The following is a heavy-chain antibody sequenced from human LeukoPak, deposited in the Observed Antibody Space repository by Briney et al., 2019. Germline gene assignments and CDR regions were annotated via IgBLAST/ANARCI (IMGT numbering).Heavy chain of an antibody. Sequence: ASVKVSCKVSGYTLTELSMHWVRQAPGKGLEWMGGFDPEDGETIYAQKFQGRVTMTEDTSTDTAYMKLSSLRSEDTAVYYCATELGNYGELGFDPWGQGTLVTVSS. V-gene: IGHV1-24*01. CDR2: FDPEDGET. J-gene: IGHJ5*02. D-gene: IGHD1-7*01. CDR3: ATELGNYGELGFDP. CDR1: GYTLTELS.